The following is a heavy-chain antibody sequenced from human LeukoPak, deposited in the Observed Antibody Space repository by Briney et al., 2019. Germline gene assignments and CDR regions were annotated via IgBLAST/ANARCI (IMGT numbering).Heavy chain of an antibody. J-gene: IGHJ4*02. Sequence: GGSLRLSCAASGFTFSSYAMSWVRQAPGKGLEWVSAISGSGGSTYYADSVKGRFTISRGNSKNTLYLQMNSLRAEDTAVYYCAKDGSSSGWYEPKYYFDYWGQGTLVTVSS. D-gene: IGHD6-19*01. CDR1: GFTFSSYA. CDR2: ISGSGGST. V-gene: IGHV3-23*01. CDR3: AKDGSSSGWYEPKYYFDY.